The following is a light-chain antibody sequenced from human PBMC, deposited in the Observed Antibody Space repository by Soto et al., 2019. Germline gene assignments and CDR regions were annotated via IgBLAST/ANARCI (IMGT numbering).Light chain of an antibody. CDR1: QLIGND. CDR2: GTF. V-gene: IGKV1-39*01. Sequence: DIQMTQSPSSLSASVGDIVTITCRAIQLIGNDLIWYQQKSGKAPKLLVYGTFILQSGVSSSFSGRGSGTDFTLTINSLQPDDFAVYYCQQGYKTPYTFGRGTK. J-gene: IGKJ2*01. CDR3: QQGYKTPYT.